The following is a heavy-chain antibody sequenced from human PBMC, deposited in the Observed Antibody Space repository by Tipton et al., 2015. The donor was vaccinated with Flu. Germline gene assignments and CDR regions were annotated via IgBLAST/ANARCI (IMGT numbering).Heavy chain of an antibody. Sequence: TLSLTCTVSGGSVTSGSYYWNWIRQPAGKGLEWIGRGSTSGTTNYNPSLQSRVSISIDTSKNQFSLKLSSVTAADTAVYYCARHSGSRSYPLDYWGQGTLVTVSS. CDR3: ARHSGSRSYPLDY. V-gene: IGHV4-61*02. J-gene: IGHJ4*02. CDR2: GSTSGTT. CDR1: GGSVTSGSYY. D-gene: IGHD3-10*01.